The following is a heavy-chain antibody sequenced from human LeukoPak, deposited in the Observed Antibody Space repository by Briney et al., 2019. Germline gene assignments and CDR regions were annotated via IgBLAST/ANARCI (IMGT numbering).Heavy chain of an antibody. D-gene: IGHD1-26*01. J-gene: IGHJ4*02. Sequence: GGPLTLSCAASGFLFSVYAMSWLRQAPGRGLECVATIRASGDSTYLSDSVKGRFTISRDNSRKTLFLQLNSLRAEDTAIYYCAKDSGRGSYTYDCWGQGTLVTVSS. CDR3: AKDSGRGSYTYDC. V-gene: IGHV3-23*01. CDR2: IRASGDST. CDR1: GFLFSVYA.